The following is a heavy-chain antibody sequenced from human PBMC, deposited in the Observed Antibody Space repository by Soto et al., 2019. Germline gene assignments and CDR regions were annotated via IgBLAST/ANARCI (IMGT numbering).Heavy chain of an antibody. CDR1: GFSFRSYA. CDR3: AREGVSVDAFDV. J-gene: IGHJ3*01. Sequence: PGGSLRLSCAASGFSFRSYAMHWVRQAPGKGLEWVAVIWYDGVNKYYADSVKGRFTISRDNARNSLYLQMSSLRAEDTAVYYCAREGVSVDAFDVWGQGTMVTDSS. CDR2: IWYDGVNK. V-gene: IGHV3-33*08. D-gene: IGHD3-3*01.